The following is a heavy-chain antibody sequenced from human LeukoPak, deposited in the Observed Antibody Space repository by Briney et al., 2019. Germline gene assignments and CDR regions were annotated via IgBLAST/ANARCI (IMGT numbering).Heavy chain of an antibody. J-gene: IGHJ4*02. V-gene: IGHV3-30*18. CDR1: GFTFSSYG. CDR3: AKDFAPMIVVVIGPFDY. D-gene: IGHD3-22*01. CDR2: ISYDGSNK. Sequence: PGRSLRLSCAASGFTFSSYGMHWVRQAPGKGLEWVAVISYDGSNKYYADSVKGRFTISRDNSKNTLYLQMNSLRAEDTAVYYCAKDFAPMIVVVIGPFDYSGQGTLVTVSS.